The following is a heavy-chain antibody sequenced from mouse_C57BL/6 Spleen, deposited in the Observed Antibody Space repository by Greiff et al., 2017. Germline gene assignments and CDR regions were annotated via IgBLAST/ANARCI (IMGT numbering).Heavy chain of an antibody. Sequence: VQLQQSGTVLARPGASVKMSCKTSGYTFTSYWMHWVKQRPGQGLEWIGAIYPGNSDTSDNQKFKGKAKLTAVTSASTAYMELSSLTNEDSAVYYCSRGDYYGSNLAWFAYWGQGTLVTVSA. CDR1: GYTFTSYW. CDR3: SRGDYYGSNLAWFAY. V-gene: IGHV1-5*01. J-gene: IGHJ3*01. D-gene: IGHD1-1*01. CDR2: IYPGNSDT.